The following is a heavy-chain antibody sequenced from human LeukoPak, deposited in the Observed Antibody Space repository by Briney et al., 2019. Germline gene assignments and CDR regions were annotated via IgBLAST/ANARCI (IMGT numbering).Heavy chain of an antibody. Sequence: GGSLRLSCAASGFTFSSYAMSWVRQAPGKGLEWVSAISGTGGTTYYADSVKGRFTISRDNSKNTLYLQMNSLRAEDTAVYYCAKGTSWVSDYYYMDVWGKGTAVTVSS. CDR1: GFTFSSYA. J-gene: IGHJ6*03. V-gene: IGHV3-23*01. D-gene: IGHD2-8*01. CDR2: ISGTGGTT. CDR3: AKGTSWVSDYYYMDV.